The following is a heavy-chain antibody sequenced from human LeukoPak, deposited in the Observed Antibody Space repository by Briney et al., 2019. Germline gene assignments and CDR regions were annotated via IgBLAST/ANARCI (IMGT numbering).Heavy chain of an antibody. CDR1: GFTFSSYS. CDR2: ISSSSSYI. Sequence: PGGSLRLSCAASGFTFSSYSMNWVRQAPGKGLEWVSSISSSSSYIYYADSVKGRFTISRDNAKNSLYLQMNSLRAEDTAVYYCASADSSGWYGDAFDIWGQGTMVTVSS. J-gene: IGHJ3*02. V-gene: IGHV3-21*01. D-gene: IGHD6-19*01. CDR3: ASADSSGWYGDAFDI.